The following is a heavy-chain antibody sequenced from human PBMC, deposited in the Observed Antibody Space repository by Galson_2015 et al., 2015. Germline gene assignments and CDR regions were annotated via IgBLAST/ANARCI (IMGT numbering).Heavy chain of an antibody. CDR3: AKDIPLYSSGWNALDI. V-gene: IGHV3-9*01. J-gene: IGHJ3*02. CDR1: GFTFDDYA. Sequence: SLRLSCAASGFTFDDYAMHWVRQAPGKGLEWVSGISWNSGSIGYADSVKGRFTISRDNAKNSLYLQMNSLRAEDTALYYCAKDIPLYSSGWNALDIWGQGTMVTVSS. D-gene: IGHD6-19*01. CDR2: ISWNSGSI.